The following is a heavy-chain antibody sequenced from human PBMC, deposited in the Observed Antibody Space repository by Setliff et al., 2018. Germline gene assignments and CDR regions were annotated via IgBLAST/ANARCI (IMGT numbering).Heavy chain of an antibody. V-gene: IGHV4-34*01. J-gene: IGHJ6*03. CDR3: ARETTMTYYFYYMDV. Sequence: PSETLSLTCAVYGGSFSGYHWSWIRQPPGKGLEWIGEIDHSGSTNYNPSLKSRVTISLDTSKNQFSLTLSSVTAADTAVYYCARETTMTYYFYYMDVWGKGTTVTVSS. D-gene: IGHD4-17*01. CDR2: IDHSGST. CDR1: GGSFSGYH.